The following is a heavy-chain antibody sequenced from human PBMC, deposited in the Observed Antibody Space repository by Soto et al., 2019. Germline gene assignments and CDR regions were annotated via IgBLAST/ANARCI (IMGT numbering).Heavy chain of an antibody. V-gene: IGHV4-4*02. CDR3: ARGEQQWLVWVIDYYYGMDV. Sequence: PSETLSLTCAVSGGSISSSNWWSWVRQPPGKGLEWIGEIYHSGSTNYNPSLKSRVTISVDKSKNQFSLKLSSVTAADTAVYYCARGEQQWLVWVIDYYYGMDVWGQGTTVTVSS. J-gene: IGHJ6*02. D-gene: IGHD6-19*01. CDR2: IYHSGST. CDR1: GGSISSSNW.